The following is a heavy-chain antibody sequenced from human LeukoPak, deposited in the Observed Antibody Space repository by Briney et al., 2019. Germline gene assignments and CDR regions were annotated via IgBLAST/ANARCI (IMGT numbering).Heavy chain of an antibody. CDR3: AREGGLEAFDI. CDR2: IKQDGSEK. V-gene: IGHV3-7*01. Sequence: GGSLRLSCAASGFTFSSYWMSWVRQAPGKGLEWVANIKQDGSEKYYVDSVKGRFTISRDNAKNSLYLLMNSLRAEDTAVYYCAREGGLEAFDIWGQGTMVTVSS. D-gene: IGHD5-12*01. J-gene: IGHJ3*02. CDR1: GFTFSSYW.